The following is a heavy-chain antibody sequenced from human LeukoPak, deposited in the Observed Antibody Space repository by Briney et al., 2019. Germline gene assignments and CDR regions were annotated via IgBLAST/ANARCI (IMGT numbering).Heavy chain of an antibody. CDR1: GGSISSSNW. V-gene: IGHV4-4*02. D-gene: IGHD2-2*01. J-gene: IGHJ4*02. CDR2: IYHSGST. Sequence: PSGTLSLTCAVSGGSISSSNWWSWVRQPPGKGLEWIGYIYHSGSTYYNPSLKSRVTISVDRSKNQFSLKLSSVTAADTAVYYCARGALGYCSSTSCRYGSIDYWGQGTLVTVSS. CDR3: ARGALGYCSSTSCRYGSIDY.